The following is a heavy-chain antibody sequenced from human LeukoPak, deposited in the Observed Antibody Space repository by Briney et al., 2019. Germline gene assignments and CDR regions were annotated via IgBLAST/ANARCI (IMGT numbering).Heavy chain of an antibody. CDR1: GYTFTNYG. Sequence: ASVKVSCKASGYTFTNYGITWVRQAPGQGLEWMGWISAYNGNTNYVQKLQGRVSMTTDTSTSTAYMELRSLRSDDTAVYYCAKEDYYGSGSYPHYWGQGTLVTVSS. CDR3: AKEDYYGSGSYPHY. V-gene: IGHV1-18*01. D-gene: IGHD3-10*01. J-gene: IGHJ4*02. CDR2: ISAYNGNT.